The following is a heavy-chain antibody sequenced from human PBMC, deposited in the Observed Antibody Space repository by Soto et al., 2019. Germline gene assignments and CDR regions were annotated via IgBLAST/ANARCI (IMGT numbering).Heavy chain of an antibody. V-gene: IGHV3-30*03. Sequence: GGSLRLSCAASGITFSSYGMNWVRQAPGKGLEWVALVSHDGRNKYYADSVKGRFSISRDNSNNTLCLHLSSLRAADTAVYYCATGILEFLEGNYEMSVWGQGTTVTVSS. CDR2: VSHDGRNK. CDR1: GITFSSYG. CDR3: ATGILEFLEGNYEMSV. D-gene: IGHD3-3*01. J-gene: IGHJ6*02.